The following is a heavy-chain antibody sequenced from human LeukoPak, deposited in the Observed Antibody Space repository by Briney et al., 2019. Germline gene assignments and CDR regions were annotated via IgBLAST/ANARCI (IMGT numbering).Heavy chain of an antibody. J-gene: IGHJ5*02. CDR1: GYTFTGYY. D-gene: IGHD2-2*01. V-gene: IGHV1-2*02. Sequence: GAPVKVSCKASGYTFTGYYMHWVRQAPGQGLEWMGWINPNSGGTNYAQKFQGRVTMTRDTSISTAYMELSRLRSDDTAVYYCARSGLVVVVPAVINWFDPWGQGTLVTVSS. CDR3: ARSGLVVVVPAVINWFDP. CDR2: INPNSGGT.